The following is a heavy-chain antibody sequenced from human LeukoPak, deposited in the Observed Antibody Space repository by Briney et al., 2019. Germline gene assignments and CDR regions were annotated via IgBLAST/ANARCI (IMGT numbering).Heavy chain of an antibody. CDR3: ARDYQDVDTAMVGY. V-gene: IGHV3-30-3*01. J-gene: IGHJ4*02. Sequence: PGGSLRLSCAASGFTFRTHLMHWVRQAPGKGLEWVAVTSHDGGNQDYTDSVKGRFTMSRDNSKNTLYLQMNSLRTEDTAVYYCARDYQDVDTAMVGYWGQGTLVTVSS. CDR1: GFTFRTHL. CDR2: TSHDGGNQ. D-gene: IGHD5-18*01.